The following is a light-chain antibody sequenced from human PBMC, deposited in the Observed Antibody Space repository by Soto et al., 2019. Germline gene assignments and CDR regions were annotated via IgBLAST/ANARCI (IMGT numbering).Light chain of an antibody. V-gene: IGLV2-14*01. CDR1: SSDVGGYNY. CDR2: EVS. CDR3: SSYTSSSIPSV. Sequence: QSVLTQPASVSGSPGQSITISCTGTSSDVGGYNYVSWYQQHPGKAPKLMIYEVSNRLSGVSNRFSGSKSGNTASLTISGLQAEDEADYYCSSYTSSSIPSVFGTGTKVTVL. J-gene: IGLJ1*01.